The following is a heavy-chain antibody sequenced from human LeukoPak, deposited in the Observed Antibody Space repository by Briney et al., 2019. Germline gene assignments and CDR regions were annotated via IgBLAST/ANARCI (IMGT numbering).Heavy chain of an antibody. CDR2: ISAYNGNT. V-gene: IGHV1-18*01. Sequence: GASVKVSCKASGYTFTSYGISWVRQAPGQGLEWMGWISAYNGNTNYAQKLQGRVTMTTDTSTSTAYMELSSLRSEDTAVYYCAIRYSGSYGGAFDIWGQGTMVTVSS. CDR1: GYTFTSYG. D-gene: IGHD1-26*01. CDR3: AIRYSGSYGGAFDI. J-gene: IGHJ3*02.